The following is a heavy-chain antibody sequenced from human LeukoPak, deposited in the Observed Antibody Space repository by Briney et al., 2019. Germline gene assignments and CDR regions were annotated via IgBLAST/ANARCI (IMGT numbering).Heavy chain of an antibody. CDR1: GFTFSSYS. D-gene: IGHD3-3*01. J-gene: IGHJ4*02. V-gene: IGHV3-21*01. Sequence: PGGSLRLSCAASGFTFSSYSMNWVRQAPGKGLEWVSSINTGGSHIYYADSVKGRFTISRDNAKNSLYLQMNSLRAEDTAVYYCARAGAYYDFWSGYYMEDYWGQGTLVTVSS. CDR2: INTGGSHI. CDR3: ARAGAYYDFWSGYYMEDY.